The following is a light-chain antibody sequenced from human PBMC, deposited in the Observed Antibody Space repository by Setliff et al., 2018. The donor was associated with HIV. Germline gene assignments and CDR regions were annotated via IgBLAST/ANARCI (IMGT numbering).Light chain of an antibody. V-gene: IGLV2-11*01. CDR2: DIT. CDR3: CSYAGNYVFV. CDR1: SSDISGYNY. Sequence: QSVLTQPRSVSGSPGQSVTFSCTGASSDISGYNYVSWYQQHPGKAPKLLIYDITKRPSGVPDRFSGFKSGNTASLTISGLQADDEADYYCCSYAGNYVFVFGGGTKV. J-gene: IGLJ1*01.